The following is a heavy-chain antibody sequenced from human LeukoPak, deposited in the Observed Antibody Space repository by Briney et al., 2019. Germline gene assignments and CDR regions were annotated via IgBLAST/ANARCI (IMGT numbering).Heavy chain of an antibody. CDR3: ARERPDSGLNYYYYGMDV. D-gene: IGHD5-12*01. V-gene: IGHV3-23*01. Sequence: PGGSLRLSCVASGFTFSSYAMSWVRQAPGKGLEWVSAISGSGGSTYYADSVKGRFTISRDNSKNTLYLQMNSLRAEDTAVYYCARERPDSGLNYYYYGMDVWGQGTTVTVSS. CDR2: ISGSGGST. J-gene: IGHJ6*02. CDR1: GFTFSSYA.